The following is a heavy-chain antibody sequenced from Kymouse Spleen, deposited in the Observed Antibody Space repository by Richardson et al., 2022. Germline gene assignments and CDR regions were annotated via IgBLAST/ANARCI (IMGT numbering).Heavy chain of an antibody. V-gene: IGHV4-61*01. CDR3: ARENYYGSGSYGDWFDP. CDR1: GGSVSSGSYY. D-gene: IGHD3-10*01. J-gene: IGHJ5*02. CDR2: IYYSGST. Sequence: QVQLQESGPGLVKPSETLSLTCTVSGGSVSSGSYYWSWIRQPPGKGLEWIGYIYYSGSTNYNPSLKSRVTISVDTSKNQFSLKLSSVTAADTAVYYCARENYYGSGSYGDWFDPWGQGTLVTVSS.